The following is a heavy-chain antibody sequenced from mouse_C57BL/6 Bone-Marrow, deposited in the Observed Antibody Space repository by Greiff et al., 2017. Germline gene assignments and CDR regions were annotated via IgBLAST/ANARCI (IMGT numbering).Heavy chain of an antibody. CDR1: GYTFTSYW. D-gene: IGHD1-1*01. CDR2: IDPSDSYT. J-gene: IGHJ1*03. V-gene: IGHV1-69*01. Sequence: VQLQQPGAELVMPGASVKLSCKASGYTFTSYWMHWVKQRPGQGLEWIGEIDPSDSYTNYNQKFKGKSTLTVDKSSSTAYMQLSSLTSEDSAVYYCASSSYGYCDVGGTGTTVTVST. CDR3: ASSSYGYCDV.